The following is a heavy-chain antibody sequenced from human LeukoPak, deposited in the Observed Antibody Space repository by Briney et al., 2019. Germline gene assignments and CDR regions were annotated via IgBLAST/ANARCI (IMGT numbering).Heavy chain of an antibody. CDR2: IYENDEK. V-gene: IGHV2-5*01. CDR1: GFSFSSGGVG. Sequence: SGPTLVNPRQTLRLTCTFSGFSFSSGGVGVGWIRQPPGRALEWLGVIYENDEKLYSSSLQNRLTITKDTSRNQVVLTMANMDPVDTATYYCAHRHRGVASDIWGQGTMVTVSS. J-gene: IGHJ3*02. D-gene: IGHD2-15*01. CDR3: AHRHRGVASDI.